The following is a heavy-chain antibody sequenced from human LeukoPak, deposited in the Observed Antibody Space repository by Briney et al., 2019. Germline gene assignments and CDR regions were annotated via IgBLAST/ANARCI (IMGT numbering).Heavy chain of an antibody. D-gene: IGHD3-9*01. CDR3: ATATYYDILTGYYNVNYFDY. CDR2: IIPIFGTA. CDR1: GGTFSSYA. J-gene: IGHJ4*02. V-gene: IGHV1-69*06. Sequence: SVKVSCKASGGTFSSYAISWVRQAPGQGLEWTGGIIPIFGTANYAQKFQGRVTITADKSTSTAYMELSSLRSEDTAVYYCATATYYDILTGYYNVNYFDYWGQGTLVTVSS.